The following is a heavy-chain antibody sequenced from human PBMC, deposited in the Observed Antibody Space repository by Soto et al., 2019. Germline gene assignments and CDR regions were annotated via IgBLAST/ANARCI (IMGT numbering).Heavy chain of an antibody. Sequence: GGSLRLSCAASGFTFSSYAMHWVRQAPGKGLEWVAVISYDGSNKYYADSVKGRFTISRDNSKNTLYLQVNSLRAEDTAVYYCAREGCSGGSCWMGYYGMDVWGQGTTVTVSS. CDR2: ISYDGSNK. J-gene: IGHJ6*02. CDR3: AREGCSGGSCWMGYYGMDV. V-gene: IGHV3-30-3*01. CDR1: GFTFSSYA. D-gene: IGHD2-15*01.